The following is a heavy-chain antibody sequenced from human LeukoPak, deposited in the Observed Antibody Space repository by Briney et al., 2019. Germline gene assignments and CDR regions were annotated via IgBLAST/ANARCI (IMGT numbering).Heavy chain of an antibody. CDR2: ISGSGGST. Sequence: PGGSLRLFCAASGFTFSSHAMSWVRQAPGKGLEWVSAISGSGGSTYYADSVKGRFTISRDNSKNTLYLQMNSLRAEDTAVYYCAKRYCSSSSCSIFDYWGQGTLVTVSS. CDR1: GFTFSSHA. V-gene: IGHV3-23*01. CDR3: AKRYCSSSSCSIFDY. J-gene: IGHJ4*02. D-gene: IGHD2-15*01.